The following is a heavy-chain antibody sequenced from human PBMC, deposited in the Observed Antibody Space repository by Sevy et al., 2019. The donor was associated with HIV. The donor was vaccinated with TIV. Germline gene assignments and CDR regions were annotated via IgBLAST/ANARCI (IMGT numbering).Heavy chain of an antibody. V-gene: IGHV3-72*01. D-gene: IGHD6-13*01. J-gene: IGHJ4*02. Sequence: GGSLRLSCAASGFTFSDHYMEWVRQAPGKGLEWVGRIRNKADSYTTEYAASVKGRFTISRDDSKNSLYLLMNSLKTEEPAVYYCATHAGIAAAGRVFDYWGQGTLVTVSS. CDR2: IRNKADSYTT. CDR1: GFTFSDHY. CDR3: ATHAGIAAAGRVFDY.